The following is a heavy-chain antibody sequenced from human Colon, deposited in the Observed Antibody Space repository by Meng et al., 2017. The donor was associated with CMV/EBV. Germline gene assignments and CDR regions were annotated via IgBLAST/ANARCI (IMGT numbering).Heavy chain of an antibody. J-gene: IGHJ4*02. V-gene: IGHV3-33*06. Sequence: GGSLRLSCGVSGITIQSHGLHWVRQAPGKGLEWVATISSDGTEKSYADSVKGRFIISRDNSKNTQLLEMNSLKDEDTALYFCAKAGYWYFFDAWGQGTLVTVSS. CDR3: AKAGYWYFFDA. CDR1: GITIQSHG. D-gene: IGHD2-8*02. CDR2: ISSDGTEK.